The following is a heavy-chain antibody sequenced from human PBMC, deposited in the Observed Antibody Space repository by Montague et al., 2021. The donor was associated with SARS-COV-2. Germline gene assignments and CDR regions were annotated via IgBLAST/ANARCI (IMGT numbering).Heavy chain of an antibody. D-gene: IGHD2-21*02. V-gene: IGHV4-30-2*04. J-gene: IGHJ4*02. Sequence: YYNPSLNSRVTISLDTSNNQFSLRLTSVTTSDAAVYYCARGRVTRAGFDYWGQGIRVIVSS. CDR3: ARGRVTRAGFDY.